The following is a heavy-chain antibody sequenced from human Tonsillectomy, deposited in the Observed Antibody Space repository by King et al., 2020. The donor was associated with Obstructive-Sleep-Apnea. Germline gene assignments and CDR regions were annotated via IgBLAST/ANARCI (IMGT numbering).Heavy chain of an antibody. CDR1: GFTFSNAG. CDR3: ITGARSSANY. V-gene: IGHV3-15*01. D-gene: IGHD2-2*01. J-gene: IGHJ4*02. Sequence: DVQLVESGGGLVKPGGSLRLSCAASGFTFSNAGTSWVRQAPGKGLEWVGRIKSKTDGGTTDYAAPVKGRFTISRDDSKNTLYLQMNSLKIEDTAVYYCITGARSSANYWGQGTLVTVSS. CDR2: IKSKTDGGTT.